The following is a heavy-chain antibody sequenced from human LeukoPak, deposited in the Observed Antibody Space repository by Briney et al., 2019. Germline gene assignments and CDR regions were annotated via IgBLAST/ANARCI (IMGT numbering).Heavy chain of an antibody. CDR2: ISDSSGSI. J-gene: IGHJ3*02. CDR1: GFTFSTYT. V-gene: IGHV3-21*01. D-gene: IGHD3-22*01. Sequence: GGSLRLSCAASGFTFSTYTMNWVRQAPGKGLEWVSSISDSSGSIYYADSVKGRFTISRDNAKNSLYLQMNSLRGEDTAVYYYARDAVVVDINGFDIWGRGTMVTVSS. CDR3: ARDAVVVDINGFDI.